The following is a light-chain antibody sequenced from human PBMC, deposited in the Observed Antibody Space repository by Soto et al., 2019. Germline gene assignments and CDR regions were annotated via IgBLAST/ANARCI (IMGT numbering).Light chain of an antibody. J-gene: IGKJ1*01. CDR3: QHYGSSLPWR. V-gene: IGKV3-20*01. CDR1: QSVGTRF. CDR2: GTS. Sequence: EIVLTQSPGTLSLSPGETATLSCRASQSVGTRFLAWYQQLPGQAPRLLIYGTSTRAPGIPDRFIGSGSGTDFSLTISRLEPEDFALYYCQHYGSSLPWRFGQGTKVEI.